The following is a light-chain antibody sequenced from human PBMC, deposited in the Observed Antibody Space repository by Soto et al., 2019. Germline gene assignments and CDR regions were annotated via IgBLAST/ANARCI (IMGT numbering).Light chain of an antibody. V-gene: IGKV3-11*01. CDR2: DAS. CDR1: QSVRSH. J-gene: IGKJ5*01. Sequence: DTVLTQSPATLSLSPGETATLSCRASQSVRSHLAWYQQSPGQPPRLLIYDASYRATGVPLRFSGSGSGTEFTLTISSLESGDSAMYYCQQRSDWPPITFGQGTRLEIK. CDR3: QQRSDWPPIT.